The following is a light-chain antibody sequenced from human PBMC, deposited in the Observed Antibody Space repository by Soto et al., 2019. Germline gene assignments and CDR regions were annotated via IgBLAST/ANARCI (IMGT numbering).Light chain of an antibody. Sequence: EIVMTQSPATLSVSPGERATLSCRASQSVSSNLAWYQKKPGQAPRLLIYGASTRATGIPTRFSGSGSGTEFTLTISSLQSEDFAVSYCQQYNNWWTFGQGTRVEIK. CDR3: QQYNNWWT. V-gene: IGKV3-15*01. CDR2: GAS. J-gene: IGKJ1*01. CDR1: QSVSSN.